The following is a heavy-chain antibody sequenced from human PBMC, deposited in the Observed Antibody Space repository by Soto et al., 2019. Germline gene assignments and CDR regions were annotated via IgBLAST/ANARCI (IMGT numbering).Heavy chain of an antibody. J-gene: IGHJ4*02. CDR2: ISAHNDNT. CDR3: ARGRYGDY. CDR1: GYTFTRYG. Sequence: QVHLVQSGAEVKKPGDSVKVSCKCSGYTFTRYGITWVRQAPGQGLEWMGWISAHNDNTDYAQKLQGRVTVTRDTSTSTAYMEQRSLRSDDTAVYYCARGRYGDYWGQGALVTVSS. V-gene: IGHV1-18*01. D-gene: IGHD1-1*01.